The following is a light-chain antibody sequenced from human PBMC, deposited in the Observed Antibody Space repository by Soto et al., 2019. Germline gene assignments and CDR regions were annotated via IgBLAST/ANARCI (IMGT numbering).Light chain of an antibody. V-gene: IGLV2-14*03. CDR3: SSFTSSSTRV. CDR1: SSDVGGYNY. J-gene: IGLJ1*01. Sequence: QSALTQPASVSGSPGQSITISCTGTSSDVGGYNYVSWYQQHPGKAPKLIIYEVTNRPSGVSNRFSGSKSDSTASLTIAGLPSEDEAEYYCSSFTSSSTRVFGTGTQVTVL. CDR2: EVT.